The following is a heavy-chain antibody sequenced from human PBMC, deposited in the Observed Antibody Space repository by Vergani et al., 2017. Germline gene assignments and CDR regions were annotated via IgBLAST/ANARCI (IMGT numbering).Heavy chain of an antibody. D-gene: IGHD2-2*01. V-gene: IGHV3-23*04. CDR2: ISGSGGST. J-gene: IGHJ6*03. Sequence: VQLVESGGGVVQPGRSLRLSCAASGFTFSSYAMSWVRQAPGKGLEWVSAISGSGGSTYYADSVKGRFTISRDNSKNTLYLQMNSLRAEDTAVYYCAKAGYCSSTSCYDRTYYYYYYMDVWGKGTTVTVSS. CDR1: GFTFSSYA. CDR3: AKAGYCSSTSCYDRTYYYYYYMDV.